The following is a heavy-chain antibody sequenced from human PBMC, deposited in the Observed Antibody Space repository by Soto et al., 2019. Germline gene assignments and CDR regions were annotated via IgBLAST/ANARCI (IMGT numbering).Heavy chain of an antibody. D-gene: IGHD5-12*01. Sequence: GASVKVSCKASGYSFTTYGIFWVRQAPGQGLEWMGWISPYNGKTNYAQNLQGRVSMTTDTSTTTAYMELRSLRSDDTAVYYCARTLATTHWWFDPWGQGTLVTVSS. V-gene: IGHV1-18*01. CDR3: ARTLATTHWWFDP. CDR1: GYSFTTYG. J-gene: IGHJ5*02. CDR2: ISPYNGKT.